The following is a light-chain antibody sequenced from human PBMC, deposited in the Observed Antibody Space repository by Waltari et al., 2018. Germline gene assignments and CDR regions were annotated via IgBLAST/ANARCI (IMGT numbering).Light chain of an antibody. J-gene: IGKJ1*01. CDR1: QSVLYSSKSQNY. V-gene: IGKV4-1*01. Sequence: DIVMTQSPDSLAVSLGERVTINCKSSQSVLYSSKSQNYLAWYQQKPGQPPKLLIYWASARESGVPDRFRGSESGTDFTLTISSLQAEDVAVYYCQQYYDIPWTFGQGTKVEIK. CDR2: WAS. CDR3: QQYYDIPWT.